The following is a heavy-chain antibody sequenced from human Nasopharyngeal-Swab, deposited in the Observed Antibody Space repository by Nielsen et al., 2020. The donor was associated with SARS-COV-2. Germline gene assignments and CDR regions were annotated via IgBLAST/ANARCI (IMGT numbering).Heavy chain of an antibody. CDR3: ARDKRVYFDSSGHLDH. CDR2: LIPTIDLQ. Sequence: WVRQAPGQGLEWIGRLIPTIDLQNYAQQFQGRVTITADKSTNTISLELNSLRSEDTAVYYYARDKRVYFDSSGHLDHWGQGTLVTVSS. V-gene: IGHV1-69*04. J-gene: IGHJ4*02. D-gene: IGHD3-22*01.